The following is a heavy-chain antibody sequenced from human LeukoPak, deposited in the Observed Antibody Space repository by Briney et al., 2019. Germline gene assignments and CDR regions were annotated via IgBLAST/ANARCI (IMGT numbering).Heavy chain of an antibody. CDR2: ISYDGSNK. CDR3: AKDLFLWYFDL. J-gene: IGHJ2*01. CDR1: GFTFSSYG. D-gene: IGHD2-21*01. Sequence: GRSLRLSCAASGFTFSSYGMHWVRQAPGKGLEWVAVISYDGSNKYYADSVKGRFTISRDNSKNTLYLQMNSLRAEDTAVYYCAKDLFLWYFDLWGRGTLVTVSS. V-gene: IGHV3-30*18.